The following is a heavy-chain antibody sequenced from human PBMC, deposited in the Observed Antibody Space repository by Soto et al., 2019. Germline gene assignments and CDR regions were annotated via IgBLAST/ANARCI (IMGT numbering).Heavy chain of an antibody. V-gene: IGHV1-69*13. D-gene: IGHD4-4*01. CDR2: IIPIFGTA. J-gene: IGHJ5*02. CDR1: GGTFSSYA. Sequence: SVKVSCKASGGTFSSYAISWVRQAPGQGLEWMGGIIPIFGTANYAQKFQGRVTITADESTSTAYMELSSLRSEDTAVYYCAYRGYPPDNCFDPWGQGTLVTVSA. CDR3: AYRGYPPDNCFDP.